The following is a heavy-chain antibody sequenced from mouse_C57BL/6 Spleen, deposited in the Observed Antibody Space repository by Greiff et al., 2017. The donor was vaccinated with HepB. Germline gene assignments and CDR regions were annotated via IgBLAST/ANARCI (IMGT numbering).Heavy chain of an antibody. Sequence: QVQLKESGPGLVQPSQSLSITCTVSGFSLTSYGVHWVRQSPGKGLEWLGVIWSGGSTDYNAALISRLSTSKDNSKSQVFFKMNSRQADDTAIYYCARRDSSGSWFAYWGQGTLVTVSA. CDR2: IWSGGST. D-gene: IGHD3-2*02. J-gene: IGHJ3*01. CDR1: GFSLTSYG. V-gene: IGHV2-2*01. CDR3: ARRDSSGSWFAY.